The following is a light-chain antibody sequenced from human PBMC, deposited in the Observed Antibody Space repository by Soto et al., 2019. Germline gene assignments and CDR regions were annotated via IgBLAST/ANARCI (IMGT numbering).Light chain of an antibody. CDR3: QQANSLPYT. CDR2: AAS. J-gene: IGKJ2*01. CDR1: QGIGIY. Sequence: DIQMTQSPSSVSASVGDRVTITCRASQGIGIYLAWYQQKPGKAPKLLIYAASTLQSGVPSRFRGSGSGTDFTLTISSLQTEDFATYFCQQANSLPYTFAQGTKLEIK. V-gene: IGKV1-12*01.